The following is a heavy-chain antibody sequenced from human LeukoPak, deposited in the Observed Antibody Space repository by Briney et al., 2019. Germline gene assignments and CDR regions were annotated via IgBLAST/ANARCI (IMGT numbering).Heavy chain of an antibody. V-gene: IGHV3-23*01. Sequence: GGSLRLSCAASGFTFSSYTMSWVRQAPGKGLEWVSIISGSGDNKYHADSVKGRFTISRDNSKNTLYLQMNSLRAEDTAVYYCAKKVPANWGSYFDYWGQGTLVTVSS. J-gene: IGHJ4*02. CDR2: ISGSGDNK. CDR1: GFTFSSYT. D-gene: IGHD7-27*01. CDR3: AKKVPANWGSYFDY.